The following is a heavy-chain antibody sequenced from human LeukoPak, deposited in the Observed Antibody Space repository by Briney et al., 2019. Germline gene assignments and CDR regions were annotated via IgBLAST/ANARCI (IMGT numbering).Heavy chain of an antibody. CDR2: IYYSGST. CDR3: ARHSLGSVVAAAGILRNWFDP. J-gene: IGHJ5*02. D-gene: IGHD6-13*01. Sequence: SETLSLTCTVSGGSISSSSYYWGWIRQPPGKGLEWIGSIYYSGSTYYNPSLKSRVTISVDTSKNQFSLELSSVTAADTAVYYCARHSLGSVVAAAGILRNWFDPWGQGTLVTVSS. CDR1: GGSISSSSYY. V-gene: IGHV4-39*01.